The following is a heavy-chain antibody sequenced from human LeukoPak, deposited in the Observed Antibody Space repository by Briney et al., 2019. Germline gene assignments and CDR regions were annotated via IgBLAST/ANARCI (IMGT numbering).Heavy chain of an antibody. V-gene: IGHV3-11*01. Sequence: IPGGSLRLSCAASGFTFSDYYMSWIRQAPGKGLELVSYISSSGSTIYYADSVKGRFTISRDNAKNSLYLQMNSLRAEDTAVYYCARSIAAAGYLHYYYYYMDVWGKGTTVTVSS. CDR1: GFTFSDYY. CDR2: ISSSGSTI. J-gene: IGHJ6*03. CDR3: ARSIAAAGYLHYYYYYMDV. D-gene: IGHD6-13*01.